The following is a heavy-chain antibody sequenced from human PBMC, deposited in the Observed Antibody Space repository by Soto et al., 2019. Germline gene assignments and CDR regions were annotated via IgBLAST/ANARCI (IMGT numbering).Heavy chain of an antibody. V-gene: IGHV3-53*01. CDR2: IHSGGST. D-gene: IGHD2-15*01. CDR1: GFTVSSTY. CDR3: ARDIGGGCYLAFAY. J-gene: IGHJ4*02. Sequence: GGSLRLSCAASGFTVSSTYMSWVLQAPGNGLEWVSVIHSGGSTYYADSVKGRFTISRDNSNNTLYLQMNSLRSDDTAVYYFARDIGGGCYLAFAYWGQGTLVTVSS.